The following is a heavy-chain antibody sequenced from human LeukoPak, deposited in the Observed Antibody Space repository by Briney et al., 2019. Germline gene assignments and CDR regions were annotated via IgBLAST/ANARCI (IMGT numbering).Heavy chain of an antibody. J-gene: IGHJ5*02. CDR3: ARAGRAAGWFDP. V-gene: IGHV4-59*01. CDR2: IYYSGST. Sequence: SETLSLTCTVSGGSISSYYWSWIRQPPGKGLEGIGYIYYSGSTNYNPSLKSRVTISVDTSKNQFSLKLSSVTAADTAVYYCARAGRAAGWFDPWGQGTLITVSS. D-gene: IGHD6-13*01. CDR1: GGSISSYY.